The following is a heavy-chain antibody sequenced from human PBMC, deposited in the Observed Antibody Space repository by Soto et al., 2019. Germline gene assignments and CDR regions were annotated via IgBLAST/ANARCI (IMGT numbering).Heavy chain of an antibody. D-gene: IGHD2-2*01. Sequence: GASVKVSCKASGYTFTSYYMHWVRHAPGQGLEWMGIINPSGGSTSYAQKFQGRVTMTRDTSTSTVYMELSSLRSEDTAVYYCAREGSCSSTSCYSGMDVWGQGTTVTVSS. CDR3: AREGSCSSTSCYSGMDV. CDR2: INPSGGST. J-gene: IGHJ6*02. CDR1: GYTFTSYY. V-gene: IGHV1-46*01.